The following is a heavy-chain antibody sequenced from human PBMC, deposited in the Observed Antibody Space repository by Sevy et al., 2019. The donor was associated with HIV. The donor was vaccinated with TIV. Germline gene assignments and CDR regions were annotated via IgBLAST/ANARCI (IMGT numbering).Heavy chain of an antibody. CDR1: GGSITSLY. CDR3: AGENAWGRGYS. D-gene: IGHD1-26*01. CDR2: IYYNGHI. J-gene: IGHJ4*02. Sequence: SETLSLTCTVSGGSITSLYWNWIRQPPGKGLEWIANIYYNGHINYNPSLKSRVTLLLDTSKNQFSLRLSSVTAADTAMYYCAGENAWGRGYSWGLGTLVTVSS. V-gene: IGHV4-59*08.